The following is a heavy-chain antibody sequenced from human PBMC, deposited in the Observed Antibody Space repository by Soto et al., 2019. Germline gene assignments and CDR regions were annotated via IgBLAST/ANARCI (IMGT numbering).Heavy chain of an antibody. D-gene: IGHD6-19*01. CDR1: GASITTYY. CDR2: VYHTGST. J-gene: IGHJ4*02. V-gene: IGHV4-59*01. CDR3: ARRLFGSGWTLDS. Sequence: EPLSLTCDVSGASITTYYWTWIRQAPGKGLEWIGNVYHTGSTDYNSSLKSRVTISVDTSKNQFSLNMNSVTAADTAVYYCARRLFGSGWTLDSWGQGALGTAPQ.